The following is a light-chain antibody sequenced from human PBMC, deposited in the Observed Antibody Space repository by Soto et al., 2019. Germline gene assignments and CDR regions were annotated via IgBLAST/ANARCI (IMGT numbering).Light chain of an antibody. CDR3: QQYNNWWT. CDR1: QSISSY. CDR2: DAS. Sequence: EIVLTQSPATLSLPPGERATLSCRASQSISSYLAWYQQKPGQAPRLLIYDASNRATGIPARFSGSGSGTDFTLTISSLEPEDFAVYFCQQYNNWWTFGQGTKVEIK. V-gene: IGKV3-11*01. J-gene: IGKJ1*01.